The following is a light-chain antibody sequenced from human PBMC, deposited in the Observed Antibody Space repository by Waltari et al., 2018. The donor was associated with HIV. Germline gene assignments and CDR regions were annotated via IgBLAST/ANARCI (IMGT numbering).Light chain of an antibody. Sequence: SYELTQTPSVSLPPGQTAKIMCSGDALPKNYVYWYQQKAGPAPVMIIVQDTKTPPDIPARFSATSAGTTATLNISGVQAEDEADYFCQSAHNSDVIFGGGTKLTVL. CDR3: QSAHNSDVI. CDR2: QDT. V-gene: IGLV3-25*03. CDR1: ALPKNY. J-gene: IGLJ2*01.